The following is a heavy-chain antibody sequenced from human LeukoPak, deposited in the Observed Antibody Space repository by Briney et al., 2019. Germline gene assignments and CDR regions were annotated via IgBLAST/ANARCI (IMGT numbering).Heavy chain of an antibody. V-gene: IGHV3-53*01. CDR2: IYSGGST. D-gene: IGHD2-15*01. CDR3: VRGYSFGPYGMDV. J-gene: IGHJ6*02. Sequence: PGGSLRLSCAASGFTVSSNYMSWVRQAPGKGLHWVSVIYSGGSTYYADSVKGRFTISRDNSKNTLYLQMDGLRAEDTAVYFCVRGYSFGPYGMDVWGQGTTVTVSS. CDR1: GFTVSSNY.